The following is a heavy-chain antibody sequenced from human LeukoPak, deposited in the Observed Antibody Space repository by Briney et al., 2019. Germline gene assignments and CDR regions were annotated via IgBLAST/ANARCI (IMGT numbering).Heavy chain of an antibody. J-gene: IGHJ5*02. V-gene: IGHV3-23*01. CDR2: ISGSGGST. Sequence: SGGSLRLSCAASGFTFSSYAMSWVRQAPGKGLEWVSAISGSGGSTYYADPVKGRFTISRDNSKNTLYLQMNSLRAEDTAVYYCAKLPDFWSGYCWFDPWGQGTLVTVSS. CDR1: GFTFSSYA. D-gene: IGHD3-3*01. CDR3: AKLPDFWSGYCWFDP.